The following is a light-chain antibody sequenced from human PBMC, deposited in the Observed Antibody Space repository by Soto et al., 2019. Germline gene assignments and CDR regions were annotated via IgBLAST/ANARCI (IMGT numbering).Light chain of an antibody. CDR1: SDHSSYI. CDR3: ETWTSNTRV. V-gene: IGLV4-60*03. Sequence: VLTQSSSASVSLGSSVKLTCTLGSDHSSYIIAWHQQQPGQAPRFLMKLERSGTYNKGSGVPDRFSGSSSGADRYLTISNLQSEDEADYYCETWTSNTRVFGGGTKLTVL. J-gene: IGLJ3*02. CDR2: LERSGTY.